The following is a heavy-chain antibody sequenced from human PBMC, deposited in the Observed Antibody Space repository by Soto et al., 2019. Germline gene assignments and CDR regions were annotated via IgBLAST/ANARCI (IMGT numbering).Heavy chain of an antibody. Sequence: GGSLRLSCAASGFTFSTFAMHWVRQAPGKGLEWVAVISYDGGNKYYADSVKGRFTISRDNSKNTLYLQMNSLRAEDTAVYYCARDLGSGWSTKWYGMDVWGQGTTVTVSS. D-gene: IGHD6-19*01. V-gene: IGHV3-30-3*01. CDR1: GFTFSTFA. CDR2: ISYDGGNK. J-gene: IGHJ6*02. CDR3: ARDLGSGWSTKWYGMDV.